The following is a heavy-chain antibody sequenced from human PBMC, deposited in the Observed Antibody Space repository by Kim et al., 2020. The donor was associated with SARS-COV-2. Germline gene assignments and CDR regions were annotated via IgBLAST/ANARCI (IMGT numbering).Heavy chain of an antibody. V-gene: IGHV3-11*06. D-gene: IGHD1-26*01. Sequence: DSVKGRFTISRDNAKNSLYLQMNSLRAEDTAVYYCARGGLEGSWLHAFDPWGQGTLVTVSS. J-gene: IGHJ5*02. CDR3: ARGGLEGSWLHAFDP.